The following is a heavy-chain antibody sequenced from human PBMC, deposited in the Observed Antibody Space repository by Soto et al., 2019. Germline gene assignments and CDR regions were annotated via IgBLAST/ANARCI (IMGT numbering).Heavy chain of an antibody. CDR1: GGSISSSNW. V-gene: IGHV4-4*02. CDR2: IYHSGST. D-gene: IGHD2-2*01. Sequence: QVQLQESGPGLVKPSGTLSLTCAVSGGSISSSNWWSWVRQPPGKGLEWIGEIYHSGSTNYNPSPKSRVTISVDKSKNQFSLKLSSVTAADTAVYYCAREWVVVVPARGYYYYGMDVWGQGTTVTVSS. J-gene: IGHJ6*02. CDR3: AREWVVVVPARGYYYYGMDV.